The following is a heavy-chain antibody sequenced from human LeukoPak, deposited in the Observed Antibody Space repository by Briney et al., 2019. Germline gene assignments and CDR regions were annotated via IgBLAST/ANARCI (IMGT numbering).Heavy chain of an antibody. CDR2: IWYDGSNK. J-gene: IGHJ5*02. Sequence: PGGSLRLSCAASGFTFSSYGMHWVRQAPGKGLEWVAVIWYDGSNKYYADSVKGRFTISRDNSKNTLYLQMNSLRAEDTAVYYCARGPRFGVVIPSERFDPWGQGTLVTVSS. D-gene: IGHD3-3*01. CDR1: GFTFSSYG. CDR3: ARGPRFGVVIPSERFDP. V-gene: IGHV3-33*01.